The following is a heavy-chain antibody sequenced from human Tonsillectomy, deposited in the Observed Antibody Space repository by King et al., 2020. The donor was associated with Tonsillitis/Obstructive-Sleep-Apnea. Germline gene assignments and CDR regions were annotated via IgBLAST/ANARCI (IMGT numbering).Heavy chain of an antibody. J-gene: IGHJ6*03. Sequence: VQLQQWGAGLLKPSETLSFTCAVYGGSFSGYYWSWIRQPPGKGLEWIGEINHSGSTNYNPSLKSRVTISVDTSKIQFSLKLSSVTAADTALYYCARGGPTYYMDVWDKGTTVTVSS. CDR2: INHSGST. CDR3: ARGGPTYYMDV. V-gene: IGHV4-34*01. CDR1: GGSFSGYY.